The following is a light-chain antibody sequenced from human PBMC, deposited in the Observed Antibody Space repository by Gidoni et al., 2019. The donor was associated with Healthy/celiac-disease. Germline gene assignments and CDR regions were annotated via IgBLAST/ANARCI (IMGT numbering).Light chain of an antibody. Sequence: QMPQSSASLSASVLDRVTITFRASQSISSYLNWYRQKPGKAPKLLIYAASSLQSWAPSRFSCSGTGTDINLTISSLQPEDFETYNCQQSYSTPTITFGQGTRLEIK. CDR3: QQSYSTPTIT. CDR2: AAS. J-gene: IGKJ5*01. V-gene: IGKV1-39*01. CDR1: QSISSY.